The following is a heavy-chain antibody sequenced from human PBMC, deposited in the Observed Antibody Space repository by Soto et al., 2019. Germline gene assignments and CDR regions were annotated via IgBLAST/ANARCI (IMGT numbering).Heavy chain of an antibody. CDR2: IYYSGST. J-gene: IGHJ4*02. V-gene: IGHV4-39*01. D-gene: IGHD3-22*01. CDR3: ARQRDSTNFDY. Sequence: SETLSLTCTVSGGSISSISYYWGWIRQPPGKGLEWIGSIYYSGSTYYNPSLKSRVTISVDTSKNQFSLKLSSVTAADTAVYYCARQRDSTNFDYWGQGTLVTVSS. CDR1: GGSISSISYY.